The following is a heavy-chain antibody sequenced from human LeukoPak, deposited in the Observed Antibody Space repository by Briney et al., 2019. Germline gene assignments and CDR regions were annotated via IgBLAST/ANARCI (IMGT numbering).Heavy chain of an antibody. D-gene: IGHD6-19*01. V-gene: IGHV4-39*01. CDR2: IYYSGST. CDR3: AGHGYSSGWYRGRFDY. CDR1: GGSISSSSYY. Sequence: SETLSLTCTVSGGSISSSSYYWGWIRQPPGKGLEWIESIYYSGSTYYNPSLKSRLTISVDTSKNQFSLKLSSVTAADTAVYYCAGHGYSSGWYRGRFDYWGQGTLVTVSS. J-gene: IGHJ4*02.